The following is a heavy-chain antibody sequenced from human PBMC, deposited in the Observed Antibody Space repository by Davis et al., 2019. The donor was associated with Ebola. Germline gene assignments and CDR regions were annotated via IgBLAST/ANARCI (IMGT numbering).Heavy chain of an antibody. Sequence: HTGGSLRLSCAASGFTFSSYWMHWVRQAPGKGLVWVSRINSDGSSTSYADSVKGRFTISRDNSKNTLYLQMNSLRAEDTAVYYCAKPLDEFPVEMATIGDYWGQGTLVTVSS. CDR1: GFTFSSYW. D-gene: IGHD5-24*01. CDR2: INSDGSST. J-gene: IGHJ4*02. CDR3: AKPLDEFPVEMATIGDY. V-gene: IGHV3-74*01.